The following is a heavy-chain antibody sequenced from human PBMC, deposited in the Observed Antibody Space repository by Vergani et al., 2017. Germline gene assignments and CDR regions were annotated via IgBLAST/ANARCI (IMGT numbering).Heavy chain of an antibody. J-gene: IGHJ4*02. D-gene: IGHD1-1*01. CDR3: ARHTTYTDS. CDR2: IYPADSDT. V-gene: IGHV5-51*01. CDR1: EYSFDNYW. Sequence: EVELVQSGLEMRKPGESLKISCKGSEYSFDNYWIGWVRQMPGKGLEWMGIIYPADSDTRYSPSFQGQVTISADKSISTAFLQWDSLKASDTALYYCARHTTYTDSWGQGTLVTVSS.